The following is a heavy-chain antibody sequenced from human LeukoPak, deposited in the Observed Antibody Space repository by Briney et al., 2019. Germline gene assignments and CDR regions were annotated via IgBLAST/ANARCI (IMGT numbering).Heavy chain of an antibody. CDR1: GYTFTSYY. J-gene: IGHJ5*02. CDR2: INPSGGST. V-gene: IGHV1-46*01. D-gene: IGHD3-9*01. Sequence: GASVKVSCKASGYTFTSYYMHWVRQAPGQGLEWMGIINPSGGSTSYAQKFQGRVTMTRDTSTSTVYMELSSLRSEDTAVYYCARDRGGLRYFDWLSWFDPWGQGTLVAVSS. CDR3: ARDRGGLRYFDWLSWFDP.